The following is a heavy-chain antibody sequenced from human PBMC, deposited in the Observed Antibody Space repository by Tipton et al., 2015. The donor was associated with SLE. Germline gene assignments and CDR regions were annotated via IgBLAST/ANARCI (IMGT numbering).Heavy chain of an antibody. CDR1: GYTFTSYD. CDR2: MNPNSGNT. V-gene: IGHV1-8*01. CDR3: ARDITISGGPDAFDI. J-gene: IGHJ3*02. D-gene: IGHD3-9*01. Sequence: QLVQSGPEVKKPGASVKVSCKASGYTFTSYDINWVRQATGQGLEWMGWMNPNSGNTGYAQKFQGRVTMTRNTSISTAYMELSSLRSEDTAVYYFARDITISGGPDAFDIWGQGTMVTVSS.